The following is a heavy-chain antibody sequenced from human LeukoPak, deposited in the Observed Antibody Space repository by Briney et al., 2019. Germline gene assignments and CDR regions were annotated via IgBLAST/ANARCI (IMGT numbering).Heavy chain of an antibody. CDR3: ARVAKMATTEYYFAS. V-gene: IGHV3-33*01. J-gene: IGHJ4*02. CDR2: IWYDGSNK. Sequence: GGSLRLSCAASGFTFSSYGMHWVRQAPGKGLEWVAVIWYDGSNKYYADSVKGRFTISRDNSKNTLYLQMNSLRAEDTAVYYCARVAKMATTEYYFASWGQGTLVTVSS. D-gene: IGHD5-24*01. CDR1: GFTFSSYG.